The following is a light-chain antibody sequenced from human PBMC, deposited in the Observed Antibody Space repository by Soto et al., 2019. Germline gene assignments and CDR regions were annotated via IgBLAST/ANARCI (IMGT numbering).Light chain of an antibody. Sequence: EIVLTQSPGTLSVSPGDRATLSCRASRTVHSNVAWYQHKPGQAPRLLIYGASFRATGVPARFSGSGFGTEFTLTISSLQSEDFALYYCQQYYNWRPRFGQGTKVDI. CDR1: RTVHSN. J-gene: IGKJ1*01. V-gene: IGKV3-15*01. CDR2: GAS. CDR3: QQYYNWRPR.